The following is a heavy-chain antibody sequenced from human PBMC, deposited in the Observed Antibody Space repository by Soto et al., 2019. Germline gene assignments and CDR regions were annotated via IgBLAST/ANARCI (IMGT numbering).Heavy chain of an antibody. CDR3: ASSPRYSSSWSPAENWFDP. CDR2: IYYSGST. CDR1: GGSISSGGYY. Sequence: LSLTCTVSGGSISSGGYYWSWIRQHPGKGLEWIGYIYYSGSTYYNPSLKSRVTISVDTSKNQFSLKLSSVTAADTAVYYCASSPRYSSSWSPAENWFDPWGQGTLVTVSS. D-gene: IGHD6-13*01. J-gene: IGHJ5*02. V-gene: IGHV4-31*03.